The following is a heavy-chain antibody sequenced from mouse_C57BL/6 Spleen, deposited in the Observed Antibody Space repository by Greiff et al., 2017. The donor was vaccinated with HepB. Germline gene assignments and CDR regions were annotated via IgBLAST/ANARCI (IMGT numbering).Heavy chain of an antibody. Sequence: QVQLQQPGAELVMPGASVKLSCKASGYTFTSYWMHWVKQRPGQGLEWIGEIDPSDSYTNYNQKFKGKSTLTVDKSSSTAYMQLSSLTSEDSAVYYCARLIYYYGSSGAMDYWGQGTSVTVSS. CDR3: ARLIYYYGSSGAMDY. CDR2: IDPSDSYT. V-gene: IGHV1-69*01. CDR1: GYTFTSYW. J-gene: IGHJ4*01. D-gene: IGHD1-1*01.